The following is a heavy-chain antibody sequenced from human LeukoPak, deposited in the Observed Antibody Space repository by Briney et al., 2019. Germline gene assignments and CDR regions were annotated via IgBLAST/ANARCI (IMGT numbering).Heavy chain of an antibody. D-gene: IGHD3-22*01. CDR3: ARHYTSGYYNNSLTPSFTDN. Sequence: SETLSLTCTVSGGSISSSSYNWGWLRQPPGRGREGTGYIYYSGSTNHNPSRNSRITVSVATSKNQFSLKLSSVTAADTAVSYCARHYTSGYYNNSLTPSFTDNWGEGTLVTVSS. J-gene: IGHJ4*02. CDR2: IYYSGST. CDR1: GGSISSSSYN. V-gene: IGHV4-39*01.